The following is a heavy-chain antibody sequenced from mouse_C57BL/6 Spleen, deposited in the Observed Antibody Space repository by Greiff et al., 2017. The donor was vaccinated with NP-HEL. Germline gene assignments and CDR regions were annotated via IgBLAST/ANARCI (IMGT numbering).Heavy chain of an antibody. CDR1: GFTFSSYA. Sequence: DVKLVESGGGLVKPGGSLKLSCAASGFTFSSYAMSWVRQTPEKRLEWVATISDGGSYTYYPDNVKGRFTISRDNAKNNLYLQMSHLKSEDTAMYYCARWDYWGQGTSVTVSS. CDR3: ARWDY. CDR2: ISDGGSYT. V-gene: IGHV5-4*03. J-gene: IGHJ4*01.